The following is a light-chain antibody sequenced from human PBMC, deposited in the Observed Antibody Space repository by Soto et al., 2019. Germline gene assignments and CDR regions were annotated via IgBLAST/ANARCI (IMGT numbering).Light chain of an antibody. Sequence: EIVMTQCPATLSSSPGERATLSCRASQSVSRNLAWYQQKPGQAPRLLIYGASTRATGIPARFSGSGSGTEFTLTISSLQSEDFAVYYCQQYNNWWTFGQGTKVEIK. J-gene: IGKJ1*01. V-gene: IGKV3-15*01. CDR3: QQYNNWWT. CDR2: GAS. CDR1: QSVSRN.